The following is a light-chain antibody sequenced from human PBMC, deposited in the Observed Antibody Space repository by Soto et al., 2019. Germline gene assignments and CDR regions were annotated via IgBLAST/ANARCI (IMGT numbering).Light chain of an antibody. CDR1: QSLNSW. J-gene: IGKJ2*01. V-gene: IGKV1-5*03. CDR2: KTS. Sequence: DIQMTQSPSTLSASVGDRVSITCRASQSLNSWLAWYQQKPGKAPKLLIYKTSTFESGVPSRFSGSGSGTEFTLTISNLQPDDFATYYCQQYNTYSFGQGNKLEIK. CDR3: QQYNTYS.